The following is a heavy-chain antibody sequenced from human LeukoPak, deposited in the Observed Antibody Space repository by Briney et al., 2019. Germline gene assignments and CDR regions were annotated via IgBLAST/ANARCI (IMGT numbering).Heavy chain of an antibody. D-gene: IGHD4-23*01. J-gene: IGHJ4*02. Sequence: PGGSLRLSCEASGFTLSIYWMSWVRQAPGKGLEWVANINQDGSEKYYVDSVKGRFTISRDNAKKSLYLQMNSLRVEDTAVYYCARGLGGLFDYWGQGTLVTVSS. CDR2: INQDGSEK. V-gene: IGHV3-7*05. CDR1: GFTLSIYW. CDR3: ARGLGGLFDY.